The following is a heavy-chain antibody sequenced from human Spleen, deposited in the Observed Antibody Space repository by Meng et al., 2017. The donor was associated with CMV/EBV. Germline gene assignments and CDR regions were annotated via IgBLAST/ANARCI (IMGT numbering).Heavy chain of an antibody. D-gene: IGHD2-15*01. CDR1: VGSFSGYY. CDR3: ASAGSGGFYT. Sequence: GSLRLSCAVYVGSFSGYYWSWIRQPPGKGLEWIGEINHSGSTNYNPSLKSRVTISVDTSKNQLSLKLSSVTAADTAVYYCASAGSGGFYTWGQGTLVTVSS. CDR2: INHSGST. J-gene: IGHJ4*02. V-gene: IGHV4-34*01.